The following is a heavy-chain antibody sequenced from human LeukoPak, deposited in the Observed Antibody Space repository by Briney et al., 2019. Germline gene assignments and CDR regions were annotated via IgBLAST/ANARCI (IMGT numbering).Heavy chain of an antibody. CDR3: ARGYLGDFWSGYYLVPEIYYFDY. J-gene: IGHJ4*02. Sequence: SVKVSCKASGGTFSSYAISWVRQAPGQGLEWMGGIIPIFGTANYAQKFQGRVTITADKSTSTAYMELSSLRSEDTAVYYCARGYLGDFWSGYYLVPEIYYFDYWGQGTLVTVSS. V-gene: IGHV1-69*06. CDR1: GGTFSSYA. D-gene: IGHD3-3*01. CDR2: IIPIFGTA.